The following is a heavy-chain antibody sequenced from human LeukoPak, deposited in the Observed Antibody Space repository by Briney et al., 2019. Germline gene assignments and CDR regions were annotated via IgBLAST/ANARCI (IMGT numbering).Heavy chain of an antibody. V-gene: IGHV1-2*02. Sequence: ASVTVSFKASGYTFTGYYMHWVRQAPGQGLEWMGWINPKSGGTNYAQKFQGRVTMTRDTSISTAYMELSRLRSDDTAVYYCARDLLTATQYYGMDVWGQGTTVTVSS. J-gene: IGHJ6*02. D-gene: IGHD2-15*01. CDR1: GYTFTGYY. CDR3: ARDLLTATQYYGMDV. CDR2: INPKSGGT.